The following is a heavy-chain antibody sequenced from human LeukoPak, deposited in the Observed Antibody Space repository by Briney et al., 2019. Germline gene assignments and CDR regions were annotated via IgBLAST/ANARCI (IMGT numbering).Heavy chain of an antibody. CDR3: ARFSGSSNFDY. CDR1: GYTFSGYF. J-gene: IGHJ4*02. D-gene: IGHD1-26*01. CDR2: IYPNSGGT. Sequence: GASVKVSCRASGYTFSGYFMHWVRQAPGQGLEWMGWIYPNSGGTKYAQKFQGRVTMTRDMSISTIYMELSSLRSDDTAVYYCARFSGSSNFDYWGQGTLVTV. V-gene: IGHV1-2*02.